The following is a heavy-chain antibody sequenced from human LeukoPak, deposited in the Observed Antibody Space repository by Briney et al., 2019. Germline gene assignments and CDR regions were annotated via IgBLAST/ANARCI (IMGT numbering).Heavy chain of an antibody. CDR3: AREDRSGGSCYSGCDY. CDR1: GGTFSSYA. V-gene: IGHV1-69*13. Sequence: SVKVSCKASGGTFSSYAISWVRQAPGQGLEWMGGIIPMFGTANYAQKFQGRVTITADEYTSTAYMELSSLRSEDTAVYYCAREDRSGGSCYSGCDYWGQGTLVTVSS. J-gene: IGHJ4*02. CDR2: IIPMFGTA. D-gene: IGHD2-15*01.